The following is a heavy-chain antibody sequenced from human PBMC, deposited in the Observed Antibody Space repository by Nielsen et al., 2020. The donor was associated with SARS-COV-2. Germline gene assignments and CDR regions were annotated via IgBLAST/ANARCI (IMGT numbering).Heavy chain of an antibody. V-gene: IGHV6-1*01. Sequence: SQTLSLTCAISGDRVSSNSAAWNWIRQSPSRGLEWLGRTYYRSKWYNDYAVSVKSRITINPDTSKNQFSLQLNSVTPEDTAVYYCARIVRRIIAGAGEEWNYFDYWGQGTLVTVSS. J-gene: IGHJ4*02. CDR1: GDRVSSNSAA. CDR2: TYYRSKWYN. D-gene: IGHD6-19*01. CDR3: ARIVRRIIAGAGEEWNYFDY.